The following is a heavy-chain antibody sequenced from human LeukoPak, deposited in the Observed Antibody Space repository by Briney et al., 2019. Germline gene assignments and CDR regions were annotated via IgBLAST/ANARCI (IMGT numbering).Heavy chain of an antibody. Sequence: SETLSLTCAVYGGSFSGYYWSWIRQPPGKGLEWIGEIDHSGSTNYNPSLKSRVTISVDTSKNQFSLKLSSVTAADTAVYYCAREHPAYYDFWSGYTPYYYYGMDVWGQGTTVTVSS. J-gene: IGHJ6*02. CDR3: AREHPAYYDFWSGYTPYYYYGMDV. D-gene: IGHD3-3*01. V-gene: IGHV4-34*01. CDR2: IDHSGST. CDR1: GGSFSGYY.